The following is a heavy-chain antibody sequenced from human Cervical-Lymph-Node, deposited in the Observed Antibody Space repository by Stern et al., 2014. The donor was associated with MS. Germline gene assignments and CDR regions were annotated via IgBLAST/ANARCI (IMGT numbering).Heavy chain of an antibody. Sequence: DQLVESGAEAKAPGASMKVSCRASGYIFNDHYLHWGRQAPGQGLEWLGRVKTKSGGTNYAQKFQGRGTTIRDKTPSTAYMELRWLGYADTAVYYCARGSGTAYDLRGDYWGQGTLVTVSS. CDR2: VKTKSGGT. CDR1: GYIFNDHY. CDR3: ARGSGTAYDLRGDY. V-gene: IGHV1-2*02. D-gene: IGHD3-3*01. J-gene: IGHJ4*01.